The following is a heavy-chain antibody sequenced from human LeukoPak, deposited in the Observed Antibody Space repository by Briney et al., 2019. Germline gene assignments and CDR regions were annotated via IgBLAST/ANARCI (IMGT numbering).Heavy chain of an antibody. J-gene: IGHJ4*02. CDR3: AKLSGYTAMDAFDY. CDR1: GFTFSSYA. Sequence: PGGSPRLSCAASGFTFSSYAMHWVRQAPGKGLEWVAVISYDGSNKYYADSVKGRFTISRDNSKNTLYLQMNSLRAEDTAVYYCAKLSGYTAMDAFDYWGQGTLVTVSS. CDR2: ISYDGSNK. V-gene: IGHV3-30*04. D-gene: IGHD5-18*01.